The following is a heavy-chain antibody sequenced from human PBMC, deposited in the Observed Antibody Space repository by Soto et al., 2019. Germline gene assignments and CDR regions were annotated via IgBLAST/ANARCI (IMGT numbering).Heavy chain of an antibody. V-gene: IGHV1-69*13. CDR1: GGTFSSYA. CDR2: IIPIFGTA. J-gene: IGHJ4*02. D-gene: IGHD1-26*01. Sequence: GASVKVSCKASGGTFSSYAISWVRQAPGQGLEWMGGIIPIFGTANYAQKFQGRVTITADESTSTAYMELSSLRSEDTAVYYCARAINQYRRVGPLYYFDYWGQGTLVTVSS. CDR3: ARAINQYRRVGPLYYFDY.